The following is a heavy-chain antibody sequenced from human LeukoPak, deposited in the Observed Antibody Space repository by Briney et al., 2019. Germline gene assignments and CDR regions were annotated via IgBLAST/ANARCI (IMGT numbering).Heavy chain of an antibody. Sequence: ASVKVSCKLSEYTFSDFYLNWVRQAPGQGLEWMAWINPFSDARSYAQKFQGRVTMIWDMSTTTVFMELSRLRSDDTAVYYCATSTITHTRDPWGQGTLVTVS. CDR2: INPFSDAR. J-gene: IGHJ5*02. V-gene: IGHV1-2*02. CDR1: EYTFSDFY. CDR3: ATSTITHTRDP. D-gene: IGHD1-1*01.